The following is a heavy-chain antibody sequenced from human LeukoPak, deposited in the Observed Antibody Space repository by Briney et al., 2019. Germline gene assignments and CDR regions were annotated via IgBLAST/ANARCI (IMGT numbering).Heavy chain of an antibody. Sequence: QSGGSLRLFCAASGFTFGSYAMSWVRQAPGKGLEWVSGINTNGGSTAYADSVKGRFTISRDNPRNTLYMQMNSLRAEDTALYYCAIMHPYYDGNGYWVQWGQGTLVTVSS. D-gene: IGHD3-22*01. J-gene: IGHJ4*02. CDR2: INTNGGST. V-gene: IGHV3-23*01. CDR3: AIMHPYYDGNGYWVQ. CDR1: GFTFGSYA.